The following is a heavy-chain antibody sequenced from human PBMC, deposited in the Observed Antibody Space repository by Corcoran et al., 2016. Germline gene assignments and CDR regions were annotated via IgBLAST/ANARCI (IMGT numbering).Heavy chain of an antibody. V-gene: IGHV4-61*01. J-gene: IGHJ4*02. CDR2: IYYSGST. CDR3: ARGYSYTYYFDY. Sequence: QVQLQESGPGLVKPSETLSLTCTVSGGSVSSGSYYWSWIRQPPGKGLEWIGYIYYSGSTNYNPSLKSRVTISVDTSKNQFSLKLSSVTAADTAVYYCARGYSYTYYFDYWGQGTLVTVSS. D-gene: IGHD5-18*01. CDR1: GGSVSSGSYY.